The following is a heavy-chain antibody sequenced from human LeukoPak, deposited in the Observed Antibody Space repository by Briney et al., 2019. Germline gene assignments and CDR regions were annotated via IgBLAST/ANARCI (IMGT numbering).Heavy chain of an antibody. CDR2: IIPIFGTA. CDR1: GGTFSSYA. J-gene: IGHJ6*03. V-gene: IGHV1-69*13. D-gene: IGHD3-10*01. CDR3: AREVYYYGSGSLPYYYYMDV. Sequence: GASVKVSCKASGGTFSSYAISWVRQAPGQGLGWMGGIIPIFGTANYAQKFQGRVTITADESTSTAYMELSSLRSEDTAVYYCAREVYYYGSGSLPYYYYMDVWGKGTTVTISS.